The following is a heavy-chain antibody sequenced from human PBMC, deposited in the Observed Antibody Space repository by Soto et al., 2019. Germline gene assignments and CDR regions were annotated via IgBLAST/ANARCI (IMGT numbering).Heavy chain of an antibody. CDR1: GFTFSSYA. V-gene: IGHV3-30-3*01. Sequence: QVQLVESGGGVVQPGRSLRLSCAASGFTFSSYAMHWVRQAPGKGLEWVAVISYDGSNKYYADSVKGRFTISRDNSKNTLYLQMNSLRAEDTAVYYCARDRGSSWSGWYFDLWGRGTLVTVSS. D-gene: IGHD6-13*01. CDR2: ISYDGSNK. CDR3: ARDRGSSWSGWYFDL. J-gene: IGHJ2*01.